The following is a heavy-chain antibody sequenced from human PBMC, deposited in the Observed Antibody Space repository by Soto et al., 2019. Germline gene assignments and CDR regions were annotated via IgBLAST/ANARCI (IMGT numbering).Heavy chain of an antibody. CDR2: IYYSGTS. D-gene: IGHD5-12*01. CDR3: ASRVEGLYSGNDRYYFDY. V-gene: IGHV4-39*01. CDR1: GVSISTSAYY. Sequence: PLETLSLTCTVSGVSISTSAYYLGWIRQPPGKGLEWIGTIYYSGTSYHNPSLKSRVTISVDTSKNQFSLTLTSVTAADTAVYYCASRVEGLYSGNDRYYFDYWGQGTLVTVPQ. J-gene: IGHJ4*02.